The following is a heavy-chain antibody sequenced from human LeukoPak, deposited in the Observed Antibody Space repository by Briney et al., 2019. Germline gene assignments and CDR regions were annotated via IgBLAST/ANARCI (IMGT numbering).Heavy chain of an antibody. CDR2: VSFDGNTK. J-gene: IGHJ4*02. D-gene: IGHD4-11*01. CDR1: GFTFSSYA. V-gene: IGHV3-30-3*01. Sequence: PGRSLRLSCATSGFTFSSYAMHWVRQAPGKGLEWVAVVSFDGNTKVYADSVKGRFTISRDSSKNTLYLQMNSLRAEDTAVYYCARAPEGLYSDSYYNLDYWGQGTLVTVSS. CDR3: ARAPEGLYSDSYYNLDY.